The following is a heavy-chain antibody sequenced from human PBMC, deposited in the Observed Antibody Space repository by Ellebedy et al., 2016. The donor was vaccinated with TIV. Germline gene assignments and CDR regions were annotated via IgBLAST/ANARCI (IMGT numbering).Heavy chain of an antibody. CDR3: ARDRIVSSTSDLYYGMDV. J-gene: IGHJ6*02. V-gene: IGHV1-46*01. Sequence: AASVKVSYKASGYTFTSYYMHWVRQAPGQGLEWMGIIDPSGATTDYAQKFQGRVTMTRDTSTRTVYMELSSLRSEDTAVYYCARDRIVSSTSDLYYGMDVWGQGTTVTVSS. CDR2: IDPSGATT. D-gene: IGHD5/OR15-5a*01. CDR1: GYTFTSYY.